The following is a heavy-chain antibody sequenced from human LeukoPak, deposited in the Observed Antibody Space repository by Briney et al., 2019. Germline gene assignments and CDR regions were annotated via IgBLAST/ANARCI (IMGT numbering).Heavy chain of an antibody. CDR2: IYSSGST. D-gene: IGHD3-10*01. J-gene: IGHJ4*02. V-gene: IGHV4-61*02. CDR1: GCSISSGSYY. Sequence: PSETLSLTCTASGCSISSGSYYWSWIRPPAGKGLEWIGRIYSSGSTNYNPSLKSRVTISVDTSKNQFSLKLSSVTAADTAVYYCARASPPFGELPDYWGQGTLVTVSS. CDR3: ARASPPFGELPDY.